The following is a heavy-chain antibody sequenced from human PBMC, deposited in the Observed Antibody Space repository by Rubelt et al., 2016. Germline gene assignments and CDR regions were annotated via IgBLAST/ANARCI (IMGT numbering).Heavy chain of an antibody. Sequence: QVQLVQSGAEVKKPGASVKVSCKASGYTFTGYYMHWVRQAPGQGPEWVGRINPNSGGTNYAQKLKGRVTMTRDTSSTTAYRGLSRLRSDDTAVFYCARESSSGWYIDYWGQGTLVTVSS. CDR3: ARESSSGWYIDY. CDR1: GYTFTGYY. J-gene: IGHJ4*02. CDR2: INPNSGGT. V-gene: IGHV1-2*06. D-gene: IGHD6-19*01.